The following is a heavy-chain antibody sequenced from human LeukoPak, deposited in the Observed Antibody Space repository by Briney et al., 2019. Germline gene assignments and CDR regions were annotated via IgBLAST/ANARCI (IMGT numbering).Heavy chain of an antibody. D-gene: IGHD3-9*01. CDR2: ISAYNGNT. Sequence: ASVKVSCKASGYTFTSYGISWVRQAPGQGLEWMGWISAYNGNTNYAQKLQGRVTMTTDTSTSKDYMELRSLRSDDTAVYYCARSELRYFDWLLMNNWFDPWGQGTLVTVSS. CDR1: GYTFTSYG. V-gene: IGHV1-18*01. CDR3: ARSELRYFDWLLMNNWFDP. J-gene: IGHJ5*02.